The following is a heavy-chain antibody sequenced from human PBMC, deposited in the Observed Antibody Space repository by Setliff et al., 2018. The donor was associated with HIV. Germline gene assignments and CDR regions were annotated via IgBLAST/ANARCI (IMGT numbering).Heavy chain of an antibody. CDR3: ARVPTRATADYYYYYMDV. CDR2: ISADNGDT. J-gene: IGHJ6*03. V-gene: IGHV1-18*01. Sequence: ASVKVSCKVSGGTFTRNCISWVRQAPGQGLEWMGWISADNGDTNYPQKLQGRVTMTTDTSTSTAYMELRSLRSDDTAVYYCARVPTRATADYYYYYMDVWGKGTTVTVSS. CDR1: GGTFTRNC. D-gene: IGHD6-13*01.